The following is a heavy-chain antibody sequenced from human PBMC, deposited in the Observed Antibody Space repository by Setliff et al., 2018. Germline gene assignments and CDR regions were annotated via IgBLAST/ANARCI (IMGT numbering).Heavy chain of an antibody. D-gene: IGHD3-3*01. CDR2: IIPIFGTA. CDR3: ARDNWIFGVELPHYYYMDV. CDR1: GGTFSSYA. J-gene: IGHJ6*03. Sequence: SVKVSCKASGGTFSSYAISWVRQAPGQGLEWMGGIIPIFGTANYAQKFQGRVTITADESTSTAYMELSSLRSEDTAVYYCARDNWIFGVELPHYYYMDVWGKGSTVTVSS. V-gene: IGHV1-69*13.